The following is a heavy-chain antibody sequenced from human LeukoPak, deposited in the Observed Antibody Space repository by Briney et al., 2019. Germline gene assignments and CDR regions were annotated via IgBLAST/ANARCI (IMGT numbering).Heavy chain of an antibody. CDR3: ARVMDWYFDL. D-gene: IGHD5-24*01. Sequence: SETLSLTCTVSGGSISIYYWSWIRQPPGKGLEWIGYIYYSGSTNYNPSLKRRVTISVDTSKNQFSLKLISVTAADTAVYYCARVMDWYFDLWGRGTLVTVSS. J-gene: IGHJ2*01. CDR1: GGSISIYY. V-gene: IGHV4-59*01. CDR2: IYYSGST.